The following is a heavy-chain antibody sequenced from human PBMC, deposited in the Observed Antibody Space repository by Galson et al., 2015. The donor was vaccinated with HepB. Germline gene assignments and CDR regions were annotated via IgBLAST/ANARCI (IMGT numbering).Heavy chain of an antibody. CDR2: IYTSGSA. V-gene: IGHV4-4*07. CDR3: ARDGYSRSSWVYFNY. D-gene: IGHD1-26*01. CDR1: GGSISSYY. J-gene: IGHJ4*02. Sequence: TLSLTCTVSGGSISSYYWSWIRQPAGKGLEWIGRIYTSGSANYNPSLKSRVTMSVDTSKNQFSLKLTSVTAADTAVYYCARDGYSRSSWVYFNYWGQGSLVTVSS.